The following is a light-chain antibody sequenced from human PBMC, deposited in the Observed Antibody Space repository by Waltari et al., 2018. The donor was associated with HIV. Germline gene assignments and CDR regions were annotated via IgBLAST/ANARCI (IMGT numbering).Light chain of an antibody. CDR1: QSVSSN. CDR3: QQYNKLPLT. J-gene: IGKJ4*01. Sequence: EIVMMQSPATLSVSPGERATLSCRASQSVSSNLAWYQQKPGQAPRLLIYGASTRATGIPARCSGSGSGTEFTLTISSLQSEDFAVYYCQQYNKLPLTFGGGTKVEIK. CDR2: GAS. V-gene: IGKV3D-15*01.